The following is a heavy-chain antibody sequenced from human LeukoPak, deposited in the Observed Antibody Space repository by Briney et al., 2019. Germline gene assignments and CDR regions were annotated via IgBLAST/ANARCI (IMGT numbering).Heavy chain of an antibody. CDR3: ARATVVTDVYYYGMDV. Sequence: SGTLSLTCTVSGGSISSGSYYWGWIRQPPGKGLEWIGSIYYSGSTYYNPSLKSRVTISVDTSKNQFSLKVSSVTAADTAVYYCARATVVTDVYYYGMDVWGQGTTVTVSS. CDR1: GGSISSGSYY. J-gene: IGHJ6*02. D-gene: IGHD2-21*02. V-gene: IGHV4-39*07. CDR2: IYYSGST.